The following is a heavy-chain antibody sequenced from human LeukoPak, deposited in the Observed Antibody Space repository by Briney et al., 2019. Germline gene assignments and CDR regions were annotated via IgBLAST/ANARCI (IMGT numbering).Heavy chain of an antibody. V-gene: IGHV4-4*07. CDR3: ARDPGAAAGTGYYYYYMDV. J-gene: IGHJ6*03. CDR1: GGSISSYY. Sequence: SETLSLTCTVSGGSISSYYWSWIRQPAGKGLEWIGRIYTSGSTNYNPSLKSRVTMSVDTSKNQFSLKLSSVTAADTAVYYCARDPGAAAGTGYYYYYMDVWGKGTTVTISS. CDR2: IYTSGST. D-gene: IGHD6-13*01.